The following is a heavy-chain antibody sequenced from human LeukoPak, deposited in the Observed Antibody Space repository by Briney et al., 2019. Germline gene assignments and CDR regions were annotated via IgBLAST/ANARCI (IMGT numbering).Heavy chain of an antibody. CDR1: GGSFSGYY. CDR2: INHSGST. J-gene: IGHJ4*02. D-gene: IGHD5-18*01. V-gene: IGHV4-34*01. CDR3: DRERRGYSYD. Sequence: TSSETLSLTCAVYGGSFSGYYWSWIRQPPGKGLEWIGEINHSGSTYYNPSLKSRVTISVDRSKNQFSLKLSSVTAADTAVYYSDRERRGYSYDWGQGTLVTVSS.